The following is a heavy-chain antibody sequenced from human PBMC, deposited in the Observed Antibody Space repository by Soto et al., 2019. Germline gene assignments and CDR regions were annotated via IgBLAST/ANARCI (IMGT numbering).Heavy chain of an antibody. CDR3: ARSCEEDIVLVPAAYYYYYGMDV. CDR2: ISSSGSTI. D-gene: IGHD2-2*01. J-gene: IGHJ6*02. Sequence: GGSLRLSCAASGFTFSDYYMSWIRQAPGKGLEWVSYISSSGSTIYYADSVKGRFTISRDNAKNSLYLQMNSLRAEDTAVYYCARSCEEDIVLVPAAYYYYYGMDVWGQGTTVTVSS. V-gene: IGHV3-11*01. CDR1: GFTFSDYY.